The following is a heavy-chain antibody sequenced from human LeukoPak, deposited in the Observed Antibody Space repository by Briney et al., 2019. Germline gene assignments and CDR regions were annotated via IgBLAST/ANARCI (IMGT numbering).Heavy chain of an antibody. CDR1: GFTVSSNY. CDR2: INSDGSI. D-gene: IGHD4-23*01. V-gene: IGHV3-53*01. Sequence: GGSLRLSCAASGFTVSSNYMNWIRQAPGKGLEWVSVINSDGSIYYADSVKGRFTISRDNSKNTVYLQMNSLRAEDTAVYYCARDRGYGGFFDYWGQGTLVTVSS. J-gene: IGHJ4*02. CDR3: ARDRGYGGFFDY.